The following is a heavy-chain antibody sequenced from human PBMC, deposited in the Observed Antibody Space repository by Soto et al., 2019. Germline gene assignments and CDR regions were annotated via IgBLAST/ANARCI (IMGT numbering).Heavy chain of an antibody. V-gene: IGHV3-33*01. D-gene: IGHD5-12*01. CDR1: GFAFSSYG. CDR2: IWYDGSNK. CDR3: ARDGSPYGGRTSYGMDV. J-gene: IGHJ6*02. Sequence: GGSLRLSCAASGFAFSSYGMHWVRQAPGKGLEWVAVIWYDGSNKYYADSVKGRFTISRDNSKNTLYLQMNSLRAEDTAVYYCARDGSPYGGRTSYGMDVWGQGTTVTVSS.